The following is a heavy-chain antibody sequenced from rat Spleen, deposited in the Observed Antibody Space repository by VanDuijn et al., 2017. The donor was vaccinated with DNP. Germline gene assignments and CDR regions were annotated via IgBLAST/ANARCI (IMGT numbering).Heavy chain of an antibody. CDR3: ASKVVNLFDY. V-gene: IGHV5-25*01. J-gene: IGHJ2*01. CDR2: ISTSDSRT. CDR1: GLTFSNYY. D-gene: IGHD1-1*01. Sequence: EVQLVESGGGLVQPGRSLKLSCAASGLTFSNYYMAWVRQAPKKGLEWVATISTSDSRTYYPDSVKGRLTSSRENAKSNLYLQINRLKSEDTATYYCASKVVNLFDYWGQGVMVTVSS.